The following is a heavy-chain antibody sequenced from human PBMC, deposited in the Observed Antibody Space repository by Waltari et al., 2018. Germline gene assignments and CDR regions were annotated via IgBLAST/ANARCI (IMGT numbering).Heavy chain of an antibody. Sequence: QVQLVQSGAEVKKPGASVKVSCKASGYTFTSYAMHWVRQAPGQRLEWMGWINAGNGNTKYSQKFQGRVTITRDTSASTAYMELSSLRSEDTAVYYCARGYYESSGYYYAADYWGQGTLVTVSS. CDR3: ARGYYESSGYYYAADY. D-gene: IGHD3-22*01. CDR1: GYTFTSYA. J-gene: IGHJ4*02. V-gene: IGHV1-3*01. CDR2: INAGNGNT.